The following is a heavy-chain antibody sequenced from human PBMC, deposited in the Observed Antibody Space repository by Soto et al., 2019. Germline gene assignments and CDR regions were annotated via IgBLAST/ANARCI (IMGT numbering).Heavy chain of an antibody. CDR1: GAHTSYFS. V-gene: IGHV4-4*07. CDR2: ITINGNT. J-gene: IGHJ1*01. CDR3: ARETGENWTYEAH. D-gene: IGHD1-7*01. Sequence: SETLSLTCSVSGAHTSYFSWSWIRQPAGKGLEWMGRITINGNTQKNPSFKSRVTMSIDTSRNHFSLNLQSATAADTALYYCARETGENWTYEAHWGPGTLVTVSS.